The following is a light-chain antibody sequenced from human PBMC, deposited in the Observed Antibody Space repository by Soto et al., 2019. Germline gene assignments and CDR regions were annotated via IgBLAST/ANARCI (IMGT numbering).Light chain of an antibody. Sequence: DIQMTQSPSSLSASVGDRVTITCQASQDISNFLNWYQHRPGKAPKLLIYGVSNLETGVPSRFSGSRSGTDFTFTISSLQPEDIXXYFXQXYDSLPYTFGLGTKLEIK. CDR1: QDISNF. CDR3: QXYDSLPYT. V-gene: IGKV1-33*01. J-gene: IGKJ2*01. CDR2: GVS.